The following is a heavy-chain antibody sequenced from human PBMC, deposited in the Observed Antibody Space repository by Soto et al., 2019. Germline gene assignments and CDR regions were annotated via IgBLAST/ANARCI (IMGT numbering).Heavy chain of an antibody. J-gene: IGHJ4*02. Sequence: EVQLLESGGGLVQPGGSLRLSCAASGFTFSSYAMSWVRQAPGKGLEWVSAISGSGGSTYYADSVKCRFTISRDNSKNTLYLQMNSLRAEETAVYYCAKDRPYDFWSGWVPFDYWGQGTLVTVSS. CDR3: AKDRPYDFWSGWVPFDY. CDR1: GFTFSSYA. CDR2: ISGSGGST. D-gene: IGHD3-3*01. V-gene: IGHV3-23*01.